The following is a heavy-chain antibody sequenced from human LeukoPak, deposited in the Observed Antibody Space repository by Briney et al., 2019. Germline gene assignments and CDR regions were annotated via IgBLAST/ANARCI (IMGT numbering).Heavy chain of an antibody. V-gene: IGHV1-24*01. J-gene: IGHJ4*02. D-gene: IGHD1-26*01. CDR1: GYTLTELS. CDR2: FDPEDDKI. CDR3: AAGTTRWDLLFDY. Sequence: AASVKVSCNVSGYTLTELSMHWVRQAPGKGLEWMGGFDPEDDKIVYAQKFQGRVTLTEDSSTDTAYMELRSLRSEDTAVYYCAAGTTRWDLLFDYWGQGTLVTVSS.